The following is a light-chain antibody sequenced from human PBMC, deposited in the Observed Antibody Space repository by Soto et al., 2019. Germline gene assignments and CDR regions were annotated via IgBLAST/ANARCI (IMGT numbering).Light chain of an antibody. V-gene: IGLV1-40*01. CDR1: SSNIGAGYD. Sequence: QSALTQPPSVSGAPGQRVTISCTGSSSNIGAGYDVHWYQQLPGTAPKLLIYGNSNRPSGVPDRFSGSKSGTSASLAITGLQAEDDADYYCQSYDSSLSGYVVFGGGTQLTVL. CDR2: GNS. CDR3: QSYDSSLSGYVV. J-gene: IGLJ2*01.